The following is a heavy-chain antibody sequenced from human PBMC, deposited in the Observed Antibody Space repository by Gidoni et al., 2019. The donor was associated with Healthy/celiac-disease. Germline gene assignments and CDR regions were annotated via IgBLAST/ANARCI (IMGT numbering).Heavy chain of an antibody. V-gene: IGHV3-21*01. CDR2: ISSSSSYI. Sequence: EVQLVESGGGLVQPGGSLRLSCAASGFTFSSYSMNWVRQAPGKGLEWVSSISSSSSYIYYADSVKGRFTISRDNAKNSLYLQMNSLRAEDTAVYYCASPWETNAFDIWGQGTMVTVSS. J-gene: IGHJ3*02. CDR1: GFTFSSYS. CDR3: ASPWETNAFDI. D-gene: IGHD1-26*01.